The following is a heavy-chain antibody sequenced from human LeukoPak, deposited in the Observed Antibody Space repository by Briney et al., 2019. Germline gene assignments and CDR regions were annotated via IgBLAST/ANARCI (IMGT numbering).Heavy chain of an antibody. D-gene: IGHD4-17*01. Sequence: PAGGSLTLSCAASGFTFSSYAMHWVRQAPGKRLEWVAVIWYDGSKKYYTDSVKGRFTISRDNSKNTLYLQMNSLRAEDTAVYYCARDHSTTVYYFDYWGQGTLVTVSS. J-gene: IGHJ4*02. CDR2: IWYDGSKK. CDR3: ARDHSTTVYYFDY. CDR1: GFTFSSYA. V-gene: IGHV3-33*01.